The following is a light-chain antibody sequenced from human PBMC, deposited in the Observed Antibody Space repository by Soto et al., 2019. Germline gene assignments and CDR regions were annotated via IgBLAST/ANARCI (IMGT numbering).Light chain of an antibody. J-gene: IGKJ1*01. Sequence: DIQMTQSPSTLSASVGDRVTITCRASQSISSWLTWYQQKAGQAPKLLIYKASIVESGVPSRFSGSGSGTEFTLTISSLQPDDSATYYCQHYSYFATFGQGTRVDVK. V-gene: IGKV1-5*03. CDR1: QSISSW. CDR3: QHYSYFAT. CDR2: KAS.